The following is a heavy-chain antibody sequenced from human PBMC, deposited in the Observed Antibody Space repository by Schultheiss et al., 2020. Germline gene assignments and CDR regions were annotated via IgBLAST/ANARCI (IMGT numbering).Heavy chain of an antibody. CDR3: ARVQLELRIIDY. D-gene: IGHD1-7*01. CDR2: IYYSGST. V-gene: IGHV4-30-4*01. CDR1: DGSISSGDYY. Sequence: SETLSLTCTVSDGSISSGDYYWSWIRQPPGKGLEWIGYIYYSGSTYYNPSLKSRVTISVDTSKNQFSLKLSSVTAADTAVYYCARVQLELRIIDYWGQGTLVTVSS. J-gene: IGHJ4*02.